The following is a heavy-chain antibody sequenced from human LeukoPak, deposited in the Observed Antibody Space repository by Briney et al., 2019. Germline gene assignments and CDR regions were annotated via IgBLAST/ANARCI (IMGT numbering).Heavy chain of an antibody. J-gene: IGHJ1*01. CDR3: TRDSSEFRSLLTH. Sequence: PVKVSCKASGGTFRNYAISWVRQAPGQGPEWMGGIIPIFGTANYAQKFQGRVTITADESTSAAYMELSSLRSEDTAVYYCTRDSSEFRSLLTHWGQGTLVTVSS. D-gene: IGHD1-14*01. CDR2: IIPIFGTA. V-gene: IGHV1-69*13. CDR1: GGTFRNYA.